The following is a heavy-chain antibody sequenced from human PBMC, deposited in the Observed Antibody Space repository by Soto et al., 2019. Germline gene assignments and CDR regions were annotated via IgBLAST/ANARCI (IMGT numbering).Heavy chain of an antibody. V-gene: IGHV4-59*01. D-gene: IGHD2-21*01. CDR3: ATASTVVDKFDS. Sequence: SETLSLTCTVSGGSISSYYWSWIRQPPGKGLEWIGYVYYSGSTNYNPSLKSRVTISVDTSKNQFSLRLSSVTAADTAVYYCATASTVVDKFDSWGQGTLVTVSS. CDR2: VYYSGST. CDR1: GGSISSYY. J-gene: IGHJ4*02.